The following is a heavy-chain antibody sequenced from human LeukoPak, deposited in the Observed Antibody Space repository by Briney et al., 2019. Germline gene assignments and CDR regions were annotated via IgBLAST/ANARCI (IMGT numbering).Heavy chain of an antibody. J-gene: IGHJ5*02. CDR3: ARQTVAGTYNWFDP. CDR1: GFTVSSNY. V-gene: IGHV3-66*04. D-gene: IGHD6-19*01. CDR2: IYSGGST. Sequence: GGSLRLSCAASGFTVSSNYMSWVRQAPGKGLEWVSVIYSGGSTYYSDSVKGRFTISRDNSKNTLYLQMNSLRAEDTAVYYCARQTVAGTYNWFDPWGQGTLVTVSS.